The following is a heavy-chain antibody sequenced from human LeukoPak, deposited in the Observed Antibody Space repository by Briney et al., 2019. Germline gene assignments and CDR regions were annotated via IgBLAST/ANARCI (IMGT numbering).Heavy chain of an antibody. V-gene: IGHV3-30-3*01. Sequence: TGGSLRLSCAASGFTFSSYAMHWVRQAPGKGLEWVAVISYDGSNKYYADSVKGRFTISRDNSKNMLYLQMNSLRAEDTAAYYCARTVLLWFGSFDYWGQGTLVTVSS. D-gene: IGHD3-10*01. CDR3: ARTVLLWFGSFDY. J-gene: IGHJ4*02. CDR1: GFTFSSYA. CDR2: ISYDGSNK.